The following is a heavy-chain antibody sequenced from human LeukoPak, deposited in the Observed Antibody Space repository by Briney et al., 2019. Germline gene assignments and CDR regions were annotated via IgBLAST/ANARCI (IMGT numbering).Heavy chain of an antibody. D-gene: IGHD2-2*01. CDR1: GFTFSSYW. Sequence: PGGSLRLSCAASGFTFSSYWMSWVRQAPGKGLEWVANIKQDGSEKYYVDSVKGRFTISRDNAKNSLYLQMNSLRAEDTAVYYCARDGLIVVVPAATLRYYYYGMDVWGQGTTVTVSS. J-gene: IGHJ6*02. CDR2: IKQDGSEK. V-gene: IGHV3-7*01. CDR3: ARDGLIVVVPAATLRYYYYGMDV.